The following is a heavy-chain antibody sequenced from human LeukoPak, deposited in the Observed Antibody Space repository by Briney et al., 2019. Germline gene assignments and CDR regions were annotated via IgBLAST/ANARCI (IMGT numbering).Heavy chain of an antibody. J-gene: IGHJ3*02. V-gene: IGHV3-48*03. CDR1: GFTFNRFW. D-gene: IGHD2-2*01. Sequence: GGSLRLSCVASGFTFNRFWMSWVRQAPGKGLEWVSYISSSGSTIYYADSVKGRFTISRDNAKNSLYLQMNSLRAEDTAVYYCARNTNYCSSTSCTDAFDIWGQGTMVTVSS. CDR2: ISSSGSTI. CDR3: ARNTNYCSSTSCTDAFDI.